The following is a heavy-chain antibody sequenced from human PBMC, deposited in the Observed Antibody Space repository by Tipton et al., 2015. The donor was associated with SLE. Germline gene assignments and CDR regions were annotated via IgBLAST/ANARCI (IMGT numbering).Heavy chain of an antibody. CDR3: ASRASSSWYLDYYYMDV. Sequence: LRLSCAVYGGSFSGYYWSWIRQPPGKGLEWIGEINHSGSTNYNPSLKSRVTISVDTSKNQYSLKLSSVTAADTAVYYCASRASSSWYLDYYYMDVWGKGTTVTVSS. D-gene: IGHD6-13*01. J-gene: IGHJ6*03. CDR2: INHSGST. V-gene: IGHV4-34*01. CDR1: GGSFSGYY.